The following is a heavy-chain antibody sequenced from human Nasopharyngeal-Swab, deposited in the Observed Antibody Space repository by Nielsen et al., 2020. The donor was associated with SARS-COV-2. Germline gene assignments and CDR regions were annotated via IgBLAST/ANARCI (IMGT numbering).Heavy chain of an antibody. CDR3: ARDSSSWYYYYGMDV. CDR2: ISSSTSYI. V-gene: IGHV3-21*05. D-gene: IGHD6-13*01. J-gene: IGHJ6*02. Sequence: GGSLRLSCAASGFTFSTYSMNWVRQAPGKGLEWVSYISSSTSYIYYADSVKGRFTISRDNAKNSLYLQMNSLRAEDTAVYYCARDSSSWYYYYGMDVWGQGTTVTVSS. CDR1: GFTFSTYS.